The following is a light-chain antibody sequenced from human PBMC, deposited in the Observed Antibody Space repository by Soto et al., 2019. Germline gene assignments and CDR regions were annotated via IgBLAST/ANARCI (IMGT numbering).Light chain of an antibody. CDR2: SAS. V-gene: IGKV1-39*01. J-gene: IGKJ1*01. CDR3: QKTYTLPLT. CDR1: QTVSKY. Sequence: DIQMTQSPSSLSASVGDRVTIVCRASQTVSKYVHWYQQKPCKVPDLLIYSASTLYSGVTSRFSGRGSGTEFTLTISSLPPEDVATYYCQKTYTLPLTFAQGTQVE.